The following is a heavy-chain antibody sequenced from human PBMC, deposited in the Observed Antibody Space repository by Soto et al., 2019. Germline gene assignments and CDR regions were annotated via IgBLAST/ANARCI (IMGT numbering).Heavy chain of an antibody. CDR2: IIPIFGTA. D-gene: IGHD6-19*01. CDR3: ARDMYSSGGIDAFDI. V-gene: IGHV1-69*13. Sequence: SVKVSCKASGGTFSSYAISWVRQAPGQGLEWMGGIIPIFGTANYAQKFQGRVTITADESTSTAYMELSSLRSEDTAVYYCARDMYSSGGIDAFDIWGQGTMVTVSS. CDR1: GGTFSSYA. J-gene: IGHJ3*02.